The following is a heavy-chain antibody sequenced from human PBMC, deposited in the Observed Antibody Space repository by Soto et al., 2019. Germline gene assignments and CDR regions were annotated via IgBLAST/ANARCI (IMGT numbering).Heavy chain of an antibody. CDR1: KFTFDDYA. CDR3: AKDISGRGSFYYYHGLDV. J-gene: IGHJ6*02. CDR2: ISWNGGSI. Sequence: PGGSLRLSCAASKFTFDDYAMHWVRQAPGKGLEWVSGISWNGGSIGNADSEKARFTISRDNAENFLYLQMNSLRVEDTALYYCAKDISGRGSFYYYHGLDVWGQGTTVTAP. V-gene: IGHV3-9*01. D-gene: IGHD1-26*01.